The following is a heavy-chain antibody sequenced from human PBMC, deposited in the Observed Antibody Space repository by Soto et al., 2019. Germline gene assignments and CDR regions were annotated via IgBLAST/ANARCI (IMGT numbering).Heavy chain of an antibody. V-gene: IGHV3-30-3*01. J-gene: IGHJ4*01. CDR2: ISSDGNNK. CDR3: ATDFWTRGGNILVY. Sequence: QVHLVEFGGGVVQPGRSLRLSCEVSGFTFKSFAMHWVRQSPGKGLEWVAVISSDGNNKYYADSVKGRFPISRYNSKNPLYLQMNSLTTEDTAVYYCATDFWTRGGNILVYWGHGTVVTVSS. CDR1: GFTFKSFA. D-gene: IGHD3-3*01.